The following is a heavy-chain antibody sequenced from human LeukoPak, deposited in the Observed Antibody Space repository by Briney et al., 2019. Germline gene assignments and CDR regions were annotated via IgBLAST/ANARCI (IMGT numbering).Heavy chain of an antibody. D-gene: IGHD5-18*01. Sequence: PGGSLRLSCAASGYTFSSYAMSWVRQAPGKGLEWVSAISGSGGSTYYADSVKGRFTISRDNSKNTLYLQMNSLRAEDTAVYYCAKDALRGYSYGSLDYWGQGTLVTVSS. J-gene: IGHJ4*02. CDR3: AKDALRGYSYGSLDY. V-gene: IGHV3-23*01. CDR2: ISGSGGST. CDR1: GYTFSSYA.